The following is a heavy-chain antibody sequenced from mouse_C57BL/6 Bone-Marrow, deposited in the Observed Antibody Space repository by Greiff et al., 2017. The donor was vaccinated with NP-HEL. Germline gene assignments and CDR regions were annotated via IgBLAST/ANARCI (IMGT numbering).Heavy chain of an antibody. CDR3: ARDYGSSPPFAY. Sequence: VQLQQSGAELVRPGASVKLSCKASGYTFTDYYINWVKQRPGQGLEWIARIYPGSGNTYYNEKFKGKATLTAEKSSSTAYMQLSSLTSEDSAVYFCARDYGSSPPFAYWGQGTLVTVSA. J-gene: IGHJ3*01. D-gene: IGHD1-1*01. CDR2: IYPGSGNT. CDR1: GYTFTDYY. V-gene: IGHV1-76*01.